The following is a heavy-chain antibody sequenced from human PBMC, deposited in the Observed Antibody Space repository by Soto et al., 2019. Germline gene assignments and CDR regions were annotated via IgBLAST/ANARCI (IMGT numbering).Heavy chain of an antibody. CDR1: GYSFTSYW. CDR2: IYPGDSDT. D-gene: IGHD2-2*01. J-gene: IGHJ3*02. Sequence: PGESLKISCKGSGYSFTSYWIGWVRQMPGKGLEWMGIIYPGDSDTRYSPSFQGRVTISADKSISTAYLQWSSLKASDTAMYYCARPHGYCSSTSCYPTDAFDIWGQGTMVTVSS. V-gene: IGHV5-51*01. CDR3: ARPHGYCSSTSCYPTDAFDI.